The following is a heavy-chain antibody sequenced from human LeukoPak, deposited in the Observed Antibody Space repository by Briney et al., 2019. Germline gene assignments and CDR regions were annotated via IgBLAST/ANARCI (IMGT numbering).Heavy chain of an antibody. CDR1: GGSISSGGYS. V-gene: IGHV4-30-2*01. D-gene: IGHD3-22*01. Sequence: PSETLSLTCAVSGGSISSGGYSWSWIRQPPGKGLEWIGEINHSGSTNYNPSLKSRVTISVDTSKNQFSLKLSSVTAADTAVYYCARGNGLYYDSSGSFDYWGQGTLVTVSS. J-gene: IGHJ4*02. CDR2: INHSGST. CDR3: ARGNGLYYDSSGSFDY.